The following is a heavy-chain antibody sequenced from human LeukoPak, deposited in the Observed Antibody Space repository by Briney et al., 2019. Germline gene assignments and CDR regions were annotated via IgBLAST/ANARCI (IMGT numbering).Heavy chain of an antibody. CDR2: INPNSGGT. CDR3: VAMGGSYLNCYYYGMDV. Sequence: GASVKVSFKASGYTFTGYYMHWVRQAPGQGLEWMGWINPNSGGTNYAQKFQGRVTMTRNTSISTAYMELSSLRSEDTAVYYCVAMGGSYLNCYYYGMDVWGQGTTVTVSS. D-gene: IGHD1-26*01. J-gene: IGHJ6*02. V-gene: IGHV1-2*02. CDR1: GYTFTGYY.